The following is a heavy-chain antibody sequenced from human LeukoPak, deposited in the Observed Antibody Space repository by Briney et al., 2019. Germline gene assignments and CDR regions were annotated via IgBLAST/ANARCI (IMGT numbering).Heavy chain of an antibody. CDR2: IYPGDSDT. J-gene: IGHJ4*02. Sequence: GESLKISCKGSGYSFTTYWIGWVRQMPGKGLEWMGIIYPGDSDTRYSPSFQGQVTISADKSISTAYLQWSSLKASDTAMYYCARVEMATVIYFDYWGQGTLVTVSS. CDR3: ARVEMATVIYFDY. CDR1: GYSFTTYW. D-gene: IGHD5-24*01. V-gene: IGHV5-51*01.